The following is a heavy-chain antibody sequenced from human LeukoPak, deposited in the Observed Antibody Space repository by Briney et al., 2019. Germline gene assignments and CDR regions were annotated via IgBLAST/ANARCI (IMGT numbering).Heavy chain of an antibody. D-gene: IGHD3-22*01. V-gene: IGHV1-2*02. CDR2: INPNSGGT. J-gene: IGHJ4*02. CDR1: GYTFTGYY. Sequence: ASVKVSCKASGYTFTGYYMHWVRQAPGQGLEWMGWINPNSGGTNYAQKFQGRATMTRDTSISTAYMELSRLRSDDTAVYYCARSPLSGYSNDYWGQGTLVTVSS. CDR3: ARSPLSGYSNDY.